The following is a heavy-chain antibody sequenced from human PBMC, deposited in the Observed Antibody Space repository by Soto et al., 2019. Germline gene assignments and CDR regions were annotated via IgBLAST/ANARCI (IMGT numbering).Heavy chain of an antibody. D-gene: IGHD6-19*01. Sequence: EVQLLESGGGLVQPGGSLRLSCAASGFTFSSYAMSWVRQAPGKGLEWVSAISGSGGSTYYADSVKGRFTISRDNSKNTLYLQMNSLRAEDTAVYYCAKDDLNTIWDSSGWNDAFDIWGQGTMVTVSS. CDR3: AKDDLNTIWDSSGWNDAFDI. V-gene: IGHV3-23*01. CDR1: GFTFSSYA. CDR2: ISGSGGST. J-gene: IGHJ3*02.